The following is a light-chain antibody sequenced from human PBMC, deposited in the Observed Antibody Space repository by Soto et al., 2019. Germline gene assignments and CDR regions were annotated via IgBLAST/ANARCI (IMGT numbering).Light chain of an antibody. V-gene: IGKV1-39*01. Sequence: DIQMTQSPSSLSASVGDRVTITCRASQSISSYLNWYQQKPGKAPKLLIYAASSLQSGVPSRFSGGASETDFTLTISSLQPEDFATYYCQRSYSTPPTFGQGTKVEIK. CDR3: QRSYSTPPT. J-gene: IGKJ1*01. CDR1: QSISSY. CDR2: AAS.